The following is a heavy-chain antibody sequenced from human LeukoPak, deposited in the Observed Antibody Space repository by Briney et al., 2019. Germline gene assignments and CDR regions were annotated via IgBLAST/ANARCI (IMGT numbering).Heavy chain of an antibody. CDR1: GFTFSSYA. J-gene: IGHJ4*02. CDR3: ASEVGRVQEQQLVRRFFDY. CDR2: ISYDGSNK. Sequence: GGSLRLSCAASGFTFSSYAMHWVRQAPGKGLEWVAVISYDGSNKYYADSVKGRFTISRDNSKNTLYLQMNSLRAEDTAVCYCASEVGRVQEQQLVRRFFDYWGQGTLVTVSS. V-gene: IGHV3-30*04. D-gene: IGHD6-13*01.